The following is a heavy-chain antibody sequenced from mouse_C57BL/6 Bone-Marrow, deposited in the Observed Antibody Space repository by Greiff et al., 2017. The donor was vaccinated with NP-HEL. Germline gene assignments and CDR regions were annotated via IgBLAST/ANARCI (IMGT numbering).Heavy chain of an antibody. V-gene: IGHV3-6*01. CDR3: AREGITTVVATLYWYFDV. Sequence: EVQRVESGPGLVKPSQSLSLTCSVTGYSITSGYYWNWIRQFPGNKLEWMGYISYDGSNNYNPSLKNRISITRDTSKNQFFLKLNSVTTEDTATYYCAREGITTVVATLYWYFDVWGTGTTVTVSS. J-gene: IGHJ1*03. CDR2: ISYDGSN. D-gene: IGHD1-1*01. CDR1: GYSITSGYY.